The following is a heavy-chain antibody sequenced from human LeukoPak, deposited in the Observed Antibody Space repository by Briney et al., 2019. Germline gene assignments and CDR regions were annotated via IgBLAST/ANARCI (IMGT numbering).Heavy chain of an antibody. D-gene: IGHD3-10*01. CDR1: GYTFTVYY. Sequence: ASVKVSCKASGYTFTVYYMHWVRKTPGQGLEWMGWINPNTGDTNYGRKFQGRVTMTRDTSINTAYMELRSLRSDDTAVYYCARSRRVGNGEYPDYWGQGTLVTVSS. V-gene: IGHV1-2*02. J-gene: IGHJ4*02. CDR3: ARSRRVGNGEYPDY. CDR2: INPNTGDT.